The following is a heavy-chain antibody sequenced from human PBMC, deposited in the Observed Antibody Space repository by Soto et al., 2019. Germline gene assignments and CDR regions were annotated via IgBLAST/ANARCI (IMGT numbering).Heavy chain of an antibody. Sequence: VQLVESGGGLVQPGGSLRLSCAASGFTFSSYSMNWVRQAPGKGLEWVSYISSSSSTIYYADSVKGRFTISRDNAKNSLYLQMNSLRAEDTAVYYCARSIAARPAYWGQGTLVTVSS. CDR2: ISSSSSTI. CDR3: ARSIAARPAY. CDR1: GFTFSSYS. V-gene: IGHV3-48*01. J-gene: IGHJ4*02. D-gene: IGHD6-6*01.